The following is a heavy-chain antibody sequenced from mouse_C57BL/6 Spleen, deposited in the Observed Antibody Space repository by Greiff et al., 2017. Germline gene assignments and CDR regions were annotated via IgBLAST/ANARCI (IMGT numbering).Heavy chain of an antibody. CDR1: GYSITSGYY. CDR2: IGYDGSN. Sequence: EVQLQESGPGLVKPSQSLSLTCSVTGYSITSGYYWNWIRQFPGNKLEWMGYIGYDGSNNYNPSLKNRISITRDTSKNQFFLKLNSVTTEDTATYYCAREDWDYAMDYWGQGTSVTVSS. J-gene: IGHJ4*01. D-gene: IGHD4-1*01. CDR3: AREDWDYAMDY. V-gene: IGHV3-6*01.